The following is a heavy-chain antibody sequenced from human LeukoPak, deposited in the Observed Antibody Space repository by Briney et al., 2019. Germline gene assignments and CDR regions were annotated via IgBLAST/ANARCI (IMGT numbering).Heavy chain of an antibody. CDR1: GGSISSYY. D-gene: IGHD5-12*01. CDR3: ARMEGYSGYATH. Sequence: SETLSLTCTVSGGSISSYYWSWIRQPPGKGLEWIGYIHSSGNTNYNPSLKSRVTISVDTSKNQFSLKLSSVTAADTAVYYCARMEGYSGYATHWGQGTLVTVSS. CDR2: IHSSGNT. J-gene: IGHJ4*02. V-gene: IGHV4-59*08.